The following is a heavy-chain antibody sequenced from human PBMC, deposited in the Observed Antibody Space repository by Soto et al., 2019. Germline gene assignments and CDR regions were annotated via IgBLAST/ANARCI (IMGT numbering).Heavy chain of an antibody. CDR2: ISGSGGST. CDR3: AKQFMSSIYDSTNDAFDI. CDR1: GFTFRTYG. V-gene: IGHV3-23*01. J-gene: IGHJ3*02. D-gene: IGHD3-3*01. Sequence: GSQRLSCAASGFTFRTYGMHWVRQAPGKGLEWVSAISGSGGSTYYADSVKGRFTISRDNSKNTLYLQMNSLRAEDTAVYYCAKQFMSSIYDSTNDAFDIWGQGTMVTVSS.